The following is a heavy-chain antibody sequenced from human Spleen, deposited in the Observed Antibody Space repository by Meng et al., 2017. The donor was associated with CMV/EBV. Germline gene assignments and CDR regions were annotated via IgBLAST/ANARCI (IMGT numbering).Heavy chain of an antibody. CDR1: GGTFSSNA. J-gene: IGHJ6*02. Sequence: SVKVSCKASGGTFSSNAISWVRQAPGQGLEWMGGSISVLNIANYAPKFQGRVTITAAKSMNTVDMELSSLTAEDTAVYYCARDGVSSGSDYGTYRYYGMDVWGQGTTVTVSS. CDR2: SISVLNIA. V-gene: IGHV1-69*10. CDR3: ARDGVSSGSDYGTYRYYGMDV. D-gene: IGHD1-26*01.